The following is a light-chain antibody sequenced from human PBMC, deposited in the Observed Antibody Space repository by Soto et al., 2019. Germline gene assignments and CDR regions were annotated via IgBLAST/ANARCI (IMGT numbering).Light chain of an antibody. Sequence: QSVLTQPASVSGSPGQSITISCTGTSSDIGSHDYVSWYQHHPGKAPKLIIYEVTNRPSGVSDRFSGSKSGNTASLTIPRLQAEDEADYHCTSYTINTALVFGTGTKVTVL. V-gene: IGLV2-14*01. CDR3: TSYTINTALV. CDR1: SSDIGSHDY. J-gene: IGLJ1*01. CDR2: EVT.